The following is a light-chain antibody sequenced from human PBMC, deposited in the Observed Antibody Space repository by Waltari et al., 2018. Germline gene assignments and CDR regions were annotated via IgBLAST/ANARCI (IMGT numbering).Light chain of an antibody. CDR1: NIGSKS. V-gene: IGLV3-21*04. CDR3: QVWDSSSDHPYV. CDR2: YDS. Sequence: SYVLTQPPSVSVAPGKTARITCGGNNIGSKSVHWYQQKPGQAPVLVIYYDSDRPSGSTERFSGSNSGNTATLTISRVEAGDEADYYCQVWDSSSDHPYVFGTGTKVTVL. J-gene: IGLJ1*01.